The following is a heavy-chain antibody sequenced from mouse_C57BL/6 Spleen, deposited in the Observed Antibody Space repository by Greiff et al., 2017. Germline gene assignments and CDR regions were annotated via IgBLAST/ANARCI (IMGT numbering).Heavy chain of an antibody. CDR1: GFTFSDYY. CDR2: FNYDGSSI. J-gene: IGHJ1*03. V-gene: IGHV5-16*01. CDR3: ARDDPSYDYRGYWYFDV. Sequence: EVQVVESEGGLVQPGSSMKLSCTASGFTFSDYYMAWVRQVPEKGLEWVANFNYDGSSIYYLDSLKGRFLISGDNAKNILYLHMSSLTSEDTATYYCARDDPSYDYRGYWYFDVWGTGTTVTVSS. D-gene: IGHD2-4*01.